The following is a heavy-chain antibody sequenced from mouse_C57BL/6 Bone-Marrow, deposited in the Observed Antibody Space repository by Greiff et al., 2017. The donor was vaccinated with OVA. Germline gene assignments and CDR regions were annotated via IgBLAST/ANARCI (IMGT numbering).Heavy chain of an antibody. CDR2: IYPGNSDT. D-gene: IGHD2-5*01. J-gene: IGHJ4*01. V-gene: IGHV1-5*01. CDR1: GYTFTSYW. CDR3: TRRSYYSNPHYAMDY. Sequence: VQLKQSGTVLARPGASVKMSCKTSGYTFTSYWMHWVKQRPGQGLEWIGAIYPGNSDTSYNQKFKGKAKLTAVTSASTAYMELSSLTNEDSAVYYCTRRSYYSNPHYAMDYWGQGTSVTVSS.